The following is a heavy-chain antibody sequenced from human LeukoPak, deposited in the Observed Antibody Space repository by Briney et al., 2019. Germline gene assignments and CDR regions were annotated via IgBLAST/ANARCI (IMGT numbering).Heavy chain of an antibody. CDR1: GFTFRKFD. CDR3: VRALYNSGQFDP. D-gene: IGHD5-12*01. J-gene: IGHJ5*02. V-gene: IGHV3-13*04. CDR2: ISSSGDT. Sequence: GGSLRLSCAVSGFTFRKFDMHWVRQATGKGLEWVSGISSSGDTFYQDSVKGRFTISRENGENSLFLQLNSLRTGDTAVYYCVRALYNSGQFDPWGQGTLVTVSS.